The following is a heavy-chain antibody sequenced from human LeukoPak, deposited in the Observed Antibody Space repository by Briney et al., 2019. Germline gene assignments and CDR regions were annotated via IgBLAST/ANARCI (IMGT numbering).Heavy chain of an antibody. J-gene: IGHJ6*03. CDR1: GGTFSNYA. D-gene: IGHD4-11*01. CDR3: ASVTVTTWAPDGHMDV. CDR2: IIPMFGTT. Sequence: GASVKVSCKASGGTFSNYAISWVRQAPGQGLEWMGRIIPMFGTTNYAQNFQGRVTITTDESTSTAYMEVSSLRIEDTAVYSCASVTVTTWAPDGHMDVWGKGTTVTVSS. V-gene: IGHV1-69*05.